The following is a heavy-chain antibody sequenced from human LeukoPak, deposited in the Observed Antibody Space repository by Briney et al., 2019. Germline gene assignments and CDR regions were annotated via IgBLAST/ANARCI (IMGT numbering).Heavy chain of an antibody. J-gene: IGHJ4*02. CDR1: GGSFTGYY. V-gene: IGHV4-34*01. CDR2: INHSGST. CDR3: ARGDYMLIDY. D-gene: IGHD4-11*01. Sequence: SETLSLTCAVYGGSFTGYYWTWIRQPPGKGLEWIGEINHSGSTNYNPSLKSRVTISIDTSKNQFSLKLSSVTAADTAVYYCARGDYMLIDYWGQGTLVTVSS.